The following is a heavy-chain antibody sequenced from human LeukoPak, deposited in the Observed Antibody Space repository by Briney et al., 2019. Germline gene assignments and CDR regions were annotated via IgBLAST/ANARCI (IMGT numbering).Heavy chain of an antibody. J-gene: IGHJ4*02. Sequence: GGSLRLSCAASGFTFSNYWMHWVRQAPGKGLVWVSGIKTDGISANYMDSVKGRLTISRDNAKNTLFLQMNSLGAEDTAFYYGXXXRXCTPXGCYYGYWGQGILVTVSS. CDR2: IKTDGISA. D-gene: IGHD2-8*01. V-gene: IGHV3-74*01. CDR1: GFTFSNYW. CDR3: XXXRXCTPXGCYYGY.